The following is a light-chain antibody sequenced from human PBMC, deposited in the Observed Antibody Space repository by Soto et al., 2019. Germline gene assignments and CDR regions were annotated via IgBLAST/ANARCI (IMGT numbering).Light chain of an antibody. CDR3: QQRSNWPPIT. CDR2: DAS. CDR1: QSVSRY. V-gene: IGKV3-11*01. J-gene: IGKJ5*01. Sequence: EIVLTHSPATLSLSAGERATLSCSASQSVSRYLAWYQQKPGQAPRLLIYDASNRATGIPARFSGSGSGTDFTLTISSLEPEDFAVYYCQQRSNWPPITFGQGTRLEIK.